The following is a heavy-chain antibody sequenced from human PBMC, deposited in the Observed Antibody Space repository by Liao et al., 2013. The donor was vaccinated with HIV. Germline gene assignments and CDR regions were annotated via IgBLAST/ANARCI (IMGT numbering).Heavy chain of an antibody. Sequence: QVQLQESGPGLVKPSETLSLTCAVSGFPISSSSDYWSWIRQPPGKGLEWIGEINHSGSTNYNPSLKSRVTISVDTSKNQFSLKLNSVTAADTAVYYCASGWRWLRTGGWEAYYFDYWGQGTLVTVSS. CDR3: ASGWRWLRTGGWEAYYFDY. V-gene: IGHV4-39*07. D-gene: IGHD5-24*01. CDR2: INHSGST. CDR1: GFPISSSSDY. J-gene: IGHJ4*02.